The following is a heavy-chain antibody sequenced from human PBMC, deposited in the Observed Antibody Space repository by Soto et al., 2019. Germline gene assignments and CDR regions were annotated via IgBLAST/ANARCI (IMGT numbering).Heavy chain of an antibody. D-gene: IGHD3-10*01. CDR3: ANSRVSMVRGLIIIPNY. CDR2: ISGHGDAT. CDR1: GFPFTGYS. Sequence: QXLSCAGSGFPFTGYSMSWVRQAPGKGLEWVSAISGHGDATFYADSVKGRFTISRDNSKNTLYLHMNSLRAEDTALYYCANSRVSMVRGLIIIPNYWGQGTLVTVSS. J-gene: IGHJ4*02. V-gene: IGHV3-23*01.